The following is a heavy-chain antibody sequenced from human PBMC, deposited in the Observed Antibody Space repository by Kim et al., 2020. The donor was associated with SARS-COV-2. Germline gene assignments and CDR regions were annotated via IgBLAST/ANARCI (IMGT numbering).Heavy chain of an antibody. CDR3: ARDLFSSGYPYYYYYGMDV. CDR1: GGTFSSYA. V-gene: IGHV1-69*13. D-gene: IGHD3-22*01. CDR2: IIPIFGTA. J-gene: IGHJ6*02. Sequence: SVKVSCKASGGTFSSYAISWVRQAPGQGLEWMGGIIPIFGTANYAQKFQGRVTITADESTSTAYMELSSLRSEDTAVYYCARDLFSSGYPYYYYYGMDVWGQGTTVIVSS.